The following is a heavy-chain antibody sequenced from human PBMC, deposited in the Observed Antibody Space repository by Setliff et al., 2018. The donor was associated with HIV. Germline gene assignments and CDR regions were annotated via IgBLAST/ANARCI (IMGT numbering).Heavy chain of an antibody. J-gene: IGHJ4*02. CDR1: GYTFTAHY. V-gene: IGHV1-2*02. CDR2: LNSNSGST. Sequence: ASVKVSCKASGYTFTAHYLHWVRQVPGQGIEWIGWLNSNSGSTKIAHKFQGRVTMTRDTSISTAYMELNRLRSEDTAVYYCGTVRIAVPDDFDFWGQGTLVTVSS. CDR3: GTVRIAVPDDFDF. D-gene: IGHD6-19*01.